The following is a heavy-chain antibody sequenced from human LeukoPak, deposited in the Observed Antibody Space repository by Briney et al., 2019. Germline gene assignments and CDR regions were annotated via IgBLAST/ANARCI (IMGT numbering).Heavy chain of an antibody. Sequence: GGSLTLSCAASGFTVSSKYMSWVRQPPSKGLEWVSVSYSVGSTYYADCVKGQFTISRNNSKNTLYIQMTSLKAEDTAVYYCARERVYYAGSGYKAAEYFQHWGKGTLVTVS. D-gene: IGHD3-22*01. CDR3: ARERVYYAGSGYKAAEYFQH. CDR2: SYSVGST. CDR1: GFTVSSKY. J-gene: IGHJ1*01. V-gene: IGHV3-53*01.